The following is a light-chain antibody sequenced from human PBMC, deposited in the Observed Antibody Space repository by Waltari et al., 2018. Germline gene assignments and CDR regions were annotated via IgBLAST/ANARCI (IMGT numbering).Light chain of an antibody. J-gene: IGKJ3*01. CDR2: GAS. Sequence: DIVMAQSPDSLAVSLGERATINCKSSHSVVYDSNNKNYLAWYQQKPGQPPKLLISGASSRESGVPVRFSGSGAARDFTLTISSRQAEVVAVYFWQQYYTTPHDFGPGTKVEIK. V-gene: IGKV4-1*01. CDR3: QQYYTTPHD. CDR1: HSVVYDSNNKNY.